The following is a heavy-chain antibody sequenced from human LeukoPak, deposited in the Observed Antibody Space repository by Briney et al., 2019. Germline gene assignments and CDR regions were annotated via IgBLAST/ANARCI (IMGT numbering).Heavy chain of an antibody. J-gene: IGHJ5*02. CDR1: GFTFSSYA. CDR2: ISGSGGST. Sequence: GGSLRLSCAASGFTFSSYAMSWVRQAPGKGLEWVSAISGSGGSTYYADSVKGRFTISRDNSKNTLYLQMNSLRAEDTAVYYCAKVNPIRFGGFDATNWFDPWGQGTLVTVSS. V-gene: IGHV3-23*01. D-gene: IGHD3-10*01. CDR3: AKVNPIRFGGFDATNWFDP.